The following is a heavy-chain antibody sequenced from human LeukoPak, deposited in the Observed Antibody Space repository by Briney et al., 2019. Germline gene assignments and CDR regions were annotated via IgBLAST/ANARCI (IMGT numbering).Heavy chain of an antibody. D-gene: IGHD6-6*01. J-gene: IGHJ4*02. CDR3: ARESGSYSSSYRFDS. CDR2: INGDGSST. V-gene: IGHV3-74*01. Sequence: GGSLRLSCVASGFTFSSYWMHWVRQAPGKGLVWVSRINGDGSSTSYADSVKGRFTISRDNAKNTLYLQMNSLRAEDTAVYYCARESGSYSSSYRFDSWGQGTLVTVSS. CDR1: GFTFSSYW.